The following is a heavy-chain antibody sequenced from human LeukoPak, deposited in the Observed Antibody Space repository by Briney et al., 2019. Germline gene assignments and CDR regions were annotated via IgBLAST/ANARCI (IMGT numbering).Heavy chain of an antibody. CDR2: MNPNSGNT. V-gene: IGHV1-8*03. CDR1: GYTFTSYY. CDR3: ARGRRGGSYFGLGY. Sequence: ASVKVSCKASGYTFTSYYMHWVRQATGQGLEWMGWMNPNSGNTGYAQKFQGRVTITRNTSISTAYMELSSLRSEDTAVYYCARGRRGGSYFGLGYWGQGTLVTVSS. J-gene: IGHJ4*02. D-gene: IGHD1-26*01.